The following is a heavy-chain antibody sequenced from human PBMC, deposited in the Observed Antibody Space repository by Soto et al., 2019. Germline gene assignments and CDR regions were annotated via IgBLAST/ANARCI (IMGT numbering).Heavy chain of an antibody. D-gene: IGHD2-15*01. CDR2: IYSGGST. CDR1: GFTVSSNY. Sequence: GGSLRLSCAASGFTVSSNYMSWVRQAPGKGLEWVSVIYSGGSTYYADSVKGRFTISRDNSKNTLYLQMNSLRAEDTAVYYCARAGDLYCSGGSCYSTRAYYFDYWGQGTLVTVSS. CDR3: ARAGDLYCSGGSCYSTRAYYFDY. J-gene: IGHJ4*02. V-gene: IGHV3-66*01.